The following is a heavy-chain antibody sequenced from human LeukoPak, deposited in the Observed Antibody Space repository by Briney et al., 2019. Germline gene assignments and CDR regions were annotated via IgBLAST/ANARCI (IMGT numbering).Heavy chain of an antibody. CDR1: GYTFTSYG. J-gene: IGHJ5*02. Sequence: GASVKVSCKASGYTFTSYGISWVRQAPGQGLEWMGWISAYNGNTNYAQKLQGRVTMTTDTSTSTAYMELRSLRSDDTAVYYCARGTIRYFDWLSNNWFDPWGQGTLVTVSS. D-gene: IGHD3-9*01. V-gene: IGHV1-18*01. CDR2: ISAYNGNT. CDR3: ARGTIRYFDWLSNNWFDP.